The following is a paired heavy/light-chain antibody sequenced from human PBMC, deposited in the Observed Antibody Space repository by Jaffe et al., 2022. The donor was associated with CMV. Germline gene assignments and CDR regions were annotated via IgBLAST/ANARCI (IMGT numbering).Light chain of an antibody. CDR1: DLGNKY. Sequence: SYELTQAPSVSVSPGQTASIACSGDDLGNKYVSWYQQKPGHSPMMVIYQNSRRPSGIPERFSGSNSGNTATLTISGTQTMDEADYYCQAWDFTSYVVFGGGTKLTV. CDR2: QNS. CDR3: QAWDFTSYVV. J-gene: IGLJ2*01. V-gene: IGLV3-1*01.
Heavy chain of an antibody. D-gene: IGHD5-12*01. CDR1: GDSVSSTIYY. CDR3: AREGHGGHDFGY. J-gene: IGHJ4*02. CDR2: RYYSGST. Sequence: QVQLQESGPGLVKPSETLSLTCTVSGDSVSSTIYYWSWIRQPPGKGLEWIGYRYYSGSTHYNPSLKSRLTISIDTSKNQFSLELNSVTAADTAVYYCAREGHGGHDFGYWGQGILVTVSP. V-gene: IGHV4-61*01.